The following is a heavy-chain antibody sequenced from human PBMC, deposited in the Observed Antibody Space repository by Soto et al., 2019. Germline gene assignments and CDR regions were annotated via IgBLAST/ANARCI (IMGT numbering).Heavy chain of an antibody. CDR1: GGPFSGYY. V-gene: IGHV4-34*01. J-gene: IGHJ5*02. CDR2: INHSGST. D-gene: IGHD6-19*01. CDR3: ARKYRSGWYDGVQMAYNWFDP. Sequence: SETLSLTCAVYGGPFSGYYWSWIRQPPGKGLEWIGEINHSGSTNYNPSLKSRVTISVDTSKNQFSLKLSSVTAADTAVYYCARKYRSGWYDGVQMAYNWFDPWGQGTLVTVSS.